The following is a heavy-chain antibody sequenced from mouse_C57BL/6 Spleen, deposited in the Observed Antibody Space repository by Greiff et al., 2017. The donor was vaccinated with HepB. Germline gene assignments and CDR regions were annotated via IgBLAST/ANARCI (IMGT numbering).Heavy chain of an antibody. J-gene: IGHJ3*01. CDR2: IDPSDSYT. V-gene: IGHV1-50*01. Sequence: QVQLQQPGAELVKPGASVKLSCKASGYTFTSYWMQWVKQRPGQGLEWIGEIDPSDSYTNYNQKFKGKATLTVDTSSSTAYMQLSSLTSEDSAVYYCARGDSSGLWAYWGQGTLVTVSA. CDR1: GYTFTSYW. D-gene: IGHD3-2*02. CDR3: ARGDSSGLWAY.